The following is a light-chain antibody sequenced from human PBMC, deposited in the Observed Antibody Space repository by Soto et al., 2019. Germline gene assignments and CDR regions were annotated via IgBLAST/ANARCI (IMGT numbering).Light chain of an antibody. CDR1: SRAVGSYRV. J-gene: IGLJ1*01. Sequence: VRSEAGTVSGAPGQSIIISCTVSSRAVGSYRVVSWYQCHPGKVPKLIIYEGSKRPSGVSNRFSGSEPGNTASLTISGLQAEDEADYFCCSSAPGRTVVFGTGTKVTVL. CDR3: CSSAPGRTVV. CDR2: EGS. V-gene: IGLV2-23*01.